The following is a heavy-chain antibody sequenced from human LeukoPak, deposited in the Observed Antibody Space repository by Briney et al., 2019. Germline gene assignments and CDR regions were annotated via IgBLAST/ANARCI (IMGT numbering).Heavy chain of an antibody. V-gene: IGHV3-23*01. CDR1: GFTFSSYA. CDR2: LSGSGGST. Sequence: PGGSLRLSCAASGFTFSSYAMSWVRQAPGKGLEWVSALSGSGGSTYYADSVKGRFTISRDNSKNTLYLQMNSLRAEDTAVYYCAKAAYYYDSPYGMDVWGQGTTVTVSS. CDR3: AKAAYYYDSPYGMDV. D-gene: IGHD3-22*01. J-gene: IGHJ6*02.